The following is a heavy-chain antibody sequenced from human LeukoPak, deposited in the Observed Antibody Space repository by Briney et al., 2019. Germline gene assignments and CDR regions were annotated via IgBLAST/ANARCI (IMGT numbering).Heavy chain of an antibody. CDR1: GFTFSSYA. V-gene: IGHV3-30-3*01. D-gene: IGHD1-1*01. J-gene: IGHJ4*02. CDR3: ASGWNGGPVDY. Sequence: GGSLRLSCAASGFTFSSYAMHWVRQAPGKGLEWVAVISYDGSNKYYADSVKGRFTISRDNSKNTLYLQMISLRAEDTAVYYCASGWNGGPVDYWGQGTLVTVSS. CDR2: ISYDGSNK.